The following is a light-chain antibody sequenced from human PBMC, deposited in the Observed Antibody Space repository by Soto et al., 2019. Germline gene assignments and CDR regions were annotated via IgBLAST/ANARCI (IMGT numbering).Light chain of an antibody. CDR3: SSYTSSSTLEV. J-gene: IGLJ2*01. CDR2: EVS. Sequence: QSALTQPASVSGSPGQSITISCTGTSSDIGSYDLVSWYQQHPGTAPKLIIYEVSNRPSGVSNRFSGSKSGNTASLTISGLQAEDEADYYCSSYTSSSTLEVFGGGTKVTVL. V-gene: IGLV2-14*02. CDR1: SSDIGSYDL.